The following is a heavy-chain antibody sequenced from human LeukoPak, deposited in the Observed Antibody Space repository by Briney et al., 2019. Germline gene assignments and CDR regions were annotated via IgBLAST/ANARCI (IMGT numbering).Heavy chain of an antibody. CDR2: ISAYNGNT. CDR1: GYTFTSYG. Sequence: ASVKVSCKASGYTFTSYGISWVRQAPGQGLEWMGWISAYNGNTNYAQKLQGRVTMTTDTSTSTAYMELRSLRSDDTAVYYCARVGVRGVIITGGLDYWGQGTLVTVSS. V-gene: IGHV1-18*04. D-gene: IGHD3-10*01. CDR3: ARVGVRGVIITGGLDY. J-gene: IGHJ4*02.